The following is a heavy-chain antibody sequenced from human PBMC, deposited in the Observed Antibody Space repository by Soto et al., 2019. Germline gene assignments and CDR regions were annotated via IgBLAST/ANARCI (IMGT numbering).Heavy chain of an antibody. Sequence: SETLSLTCSVSGGSISGSYWSWIRQSPGKGLEWLGYVYYTGSTNYSPSLRSRVSISVDTSKNEFSLRLSSVTAADTAVYFCARNVAVPGAHIDYWGQGTQVTVSS. CDR2: VYYTGST. D-gene: IGHD6-19*01. V-gene: IGHV4-59*01. CDR3: ARNVAVPGAHIDY. J-gene: IGHJ4*02. CDR1: GGSISGSY.